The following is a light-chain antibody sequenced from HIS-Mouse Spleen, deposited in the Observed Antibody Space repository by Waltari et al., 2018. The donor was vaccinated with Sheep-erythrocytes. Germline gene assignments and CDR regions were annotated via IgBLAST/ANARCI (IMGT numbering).Light chain of an antibody. CDR3: CSYAGSSTFHVV. CDR1: SSDVGSYNL. Sequence: QSALTQPASVSGSPGQSITISCTGTSSDVGSYNLFSWYQQHPGKAPQLMIYEGSKRPSGVSNRLSGSKSGNTASLTISGLQAEDEADYYCCSYAGSSTFHVVFGGGTKLTVL. J-gene: IGLJ2*01. CDR2: EGS. V-gene: IGLV2-23*03.